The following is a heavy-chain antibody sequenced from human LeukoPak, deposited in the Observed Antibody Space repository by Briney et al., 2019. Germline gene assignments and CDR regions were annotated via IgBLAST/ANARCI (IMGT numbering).Heavy chain of an antibody. V-gene: IGHV4-59*01. CDR3: ARGHRGYCSGGSCYGHDY. CDR1: GGSISRYY. Sequence: SETLSLTCTVFGGSISRYYWSWIRQPPGKGLEWIGYIYYSGSTNYNPSLKSRVTISVDTSKNQFSLKLSSVTAADTAVYYCARGHRGYCSGGSCYGHDYWGQGTLVTVSS. CDR2: IYYSGST. D-gene: IGHD2-15*01. J-gene: IGHJ4*02.